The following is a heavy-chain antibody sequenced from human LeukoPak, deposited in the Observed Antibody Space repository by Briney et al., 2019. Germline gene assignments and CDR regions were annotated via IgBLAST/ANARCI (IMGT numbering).Heavy chain of an antibody. J-gene: IGHJ6*03. CDR1: GYTFTGYY. CDR3: ARSNRYCSSTSCYLKTGNYYMDV. D-gene: IGHD2-2*01. Sequence: ASVTVSCKASGYTFTGYYMHWVRQAPGQGLEWMGWINPNSGGTNYAQKFQGRVTMTRDTSISTAYMELSRLRSDDTAVYYCARSNRYCSSTSCYLKTGNYYMDVWGKGTTVTVSS. CDR2: INPNSGGT. V-gene: IGHV1-2*02.